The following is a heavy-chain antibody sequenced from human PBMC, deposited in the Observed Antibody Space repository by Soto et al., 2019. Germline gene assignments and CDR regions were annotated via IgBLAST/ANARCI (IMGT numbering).Heavy chain of an antibody. J-gene: IGHJ4*01. CDR1: GFTFGDYA. D-gene: IGHD2-21*01. Sequence: PGGSLRLSCTASGFTFGDYAMSWFRQAPGKGLEWVGFIRRKAYGGTTEYAASVKGRFTISRDDSKSIAYLQINSQKTEDIAVYYCTRAGILTTPYYFDYWGQGTLVTVSS. CDR2: IRRKAYGGTT. CDR3: TRAGILTTPYYFDY. V-gene: IGHV3-49*03.